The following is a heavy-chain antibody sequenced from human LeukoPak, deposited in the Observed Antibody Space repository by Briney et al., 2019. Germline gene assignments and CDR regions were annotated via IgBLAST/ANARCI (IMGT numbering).Heavy chain of an antibody. CDR1: GFTFSSSG. Sequence: GGSLRLSCAASGFTFSSSGMHWARQAPGKGLEWVAVISYDGSNKYYADSVNGRLTISRDNSKNTMYLQMNSLRAEDTAVYYCAKEKGRLLWFGEDPWYFDYWGQGTLVTVSS. CDR2: ISYDGSNK. D-gene: IGHD3-10*01. V-gene: IGHV3-30*18. J-gene: IGHJ4*02. CDR3: AKEKGRLLWFGEDPWYFDY.